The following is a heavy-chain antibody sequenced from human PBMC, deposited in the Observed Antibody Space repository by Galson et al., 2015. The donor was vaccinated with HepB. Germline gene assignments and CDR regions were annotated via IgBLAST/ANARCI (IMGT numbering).Heavy chain of an antibody. Sequence: SLRLSCAASGFTFSSYAMSWVRQAPGKGLEWVSAISGSGGSTYYADSVKGRFTISRDNSKNTLYLQMNSLRAEDTAVYYCAKDYWDGGNSCPFDYWGQGTLVTVSS. V-gene: IGHV3-23*01. D-gene: IGHD4-23*01. CDR1: GFTFSSYA. CDR3: AKDYWDGGNSCPFDY. J-gene: IGHJ4*02. CDR2: ISGSGGST.